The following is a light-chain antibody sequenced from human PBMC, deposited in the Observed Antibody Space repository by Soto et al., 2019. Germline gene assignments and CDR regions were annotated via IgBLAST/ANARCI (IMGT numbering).Light chain of an antibody. J-gene: IGKJ1*01. V-gene: IGKV1-5*01. Sequence: DIQMTQSPSTLSASVGDRVTTTCRASQSISSWLAWYQQKPGKAPNLLIFDASTLEGGVPSRFSGSGSGTEFTLTISSLQPDDFASYYCQQYKSYSPWTFGQGTKVEIK. CDR3: QQYKSYSPWT. CDR1: QSISSW. CDR2: DAS.